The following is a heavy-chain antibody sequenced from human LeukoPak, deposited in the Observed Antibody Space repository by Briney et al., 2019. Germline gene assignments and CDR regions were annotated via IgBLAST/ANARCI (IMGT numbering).Heavy chain of an antibody. D-gene: IGHD7-27*01. CDR1: GFTFSSYW. CDR2: IKQDGSEK. V-gene: IGHV3-7*01. CDR3: ARINWGDYFDY. J-gene: IGHJ4*02. Sequence: GGSLRLSCAASGFTFSSYWMSWVRQAPGKGLEWVANIKQDGSEKYYVDSVKGRFTISRDNAKNSLYLQMNSLRAEGTAVYYCARINWGDYFDYWGQGTLVTVSS.